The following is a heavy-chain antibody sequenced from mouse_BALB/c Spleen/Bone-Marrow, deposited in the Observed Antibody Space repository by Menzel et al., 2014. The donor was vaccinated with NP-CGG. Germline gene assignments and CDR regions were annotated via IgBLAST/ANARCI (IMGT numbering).Heavy chain of an antibody. CDR1: GYTFTSYY. V-gene: IGHV1S81*02. J-gene: IGHJ4*01. Sequence: QVQLKDSWAELVKPGASVKLSCKASGYTFTSYYMYWVKQRPGQGLEWFGEINPSNGGTNFNEKFENKATLTVDKSSSTAYMQRSSLTSDDSAVYYCSRGRRDALDYWGQGTSVTVSS. CDR2: INPSNGGT. CDR3: SRGRRDALDY.